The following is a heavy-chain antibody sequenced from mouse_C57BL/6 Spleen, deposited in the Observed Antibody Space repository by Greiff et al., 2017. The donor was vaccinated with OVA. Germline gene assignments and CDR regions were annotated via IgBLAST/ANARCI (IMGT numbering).Heavy chain of an antibody. CDR1: GFTFSDAW. CDR3: TRERRDAMDY. J-gene: IGHJ4*01. CDR2: IRNKANNHAT. V-gene: IGHV6-6*01. Sequence: EVQVVESGGGLVQPGGSMKLSCAASGFTFSDAWMDWVRQSPEKGLEWVAEIRNKANNHATYYAESVKGRFTISRDDSKSSVYLQMNSLRAEDTGIYYCTRERRDAMDYWGQGTSVTVSS.